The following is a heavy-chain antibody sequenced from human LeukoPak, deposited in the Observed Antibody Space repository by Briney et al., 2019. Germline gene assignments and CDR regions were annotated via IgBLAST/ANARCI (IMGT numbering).Heavy chain of an antibody. Sequence: ASVKVSCKASGYMFNIYGISWVRQAPGQGLEWMAWTSVNNGDTKYGQKFQDRVTVTTDTSTSTVYLELRRLRPDDTAVYYCVRDQYLNVMTGFDDWGQGTLVTVSS. CDR3: VRDQYLNVMTGFDD. D-gene: IGHD3-9*01. CDR2: TSVNNGDT. J-gene: IGHJ4*02. CDR1: GYMFNIYG. V-gene: IGHV1-18*01.